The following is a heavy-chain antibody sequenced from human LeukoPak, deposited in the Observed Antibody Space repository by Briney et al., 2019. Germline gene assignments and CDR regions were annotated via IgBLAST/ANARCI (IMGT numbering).Heavy chain of an antibody. D-gene: IGHD1-26*01. V-gene: IGHV1-2*02. Sequence: ASVKVSCKASGYTFTGYYMHWVRQAPGQGLEWMGWINPNSGGTNYAQKFQGRVTMTRDTSISTAYMELSRLRSDDTAVYYCAKDLDGLGATHWFDPWGQGTLVTVSS. CDR3: AKDLDGLGATHWFDP. CDR2: INPNSGGT. J-gene: IGHJ5*02. CDR1: GYTFTGYY.